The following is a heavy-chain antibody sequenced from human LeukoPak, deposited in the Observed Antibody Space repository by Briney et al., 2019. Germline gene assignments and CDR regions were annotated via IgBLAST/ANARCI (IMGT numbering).Heavy chain of an antibody. Sequence: PGGSLRLSCAASGFTVSSNYMSWVSQAPGKGLEWVSVIYSGGSRYYADSVKGRFTISRDNSKNTLYLQMNSLRAEDTAVYYCARYYGGRLDAFDIWGQGTMVTVSS. V-gene: IGHV3-66*01. D-gene: IGHD4-23*01. J-gene: IGHJ3*02. CDR2: IYSGGSR. CDR1: GFTVSSNY. CDR3: ARYYGGRLDAFDI.